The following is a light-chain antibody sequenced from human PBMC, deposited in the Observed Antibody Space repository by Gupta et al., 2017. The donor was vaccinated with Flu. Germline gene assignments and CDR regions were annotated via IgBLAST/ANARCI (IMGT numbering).Light chain of an antibody. CDR2: EVS. J-gene: IGLJ1*01. Sequence: SGTISCTGTSSDVGNYNRVSWYQQSPGTAPNLMIYEVSNRPSGVPDRFSGSKSGNTASLTISGLQAEDEADFYCSSYTSSSTYVFGTGTKVTVL. CDR3: SSYTSSSTYV. V-gene: IGLV2-18*02. CDR1: SSDVGNYNR.